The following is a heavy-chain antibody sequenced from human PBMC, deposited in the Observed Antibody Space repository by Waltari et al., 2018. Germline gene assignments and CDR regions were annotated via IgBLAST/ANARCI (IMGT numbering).Heavy chain of an antibody. D-gene: IGHD4-4*01. CDR3: ARESSSFSNYISYGMDV. Sequence: EVQLVESGGGLVQPGGSLRLSCAASGFSFSSYWMTWVRQTPGKGLEWVAKIKQEGSEQNYVDSVKGRFTISRDNANNSLHLQMHSLRAEDTAVYSCARESSSFSNYISYGMDVWGQGTTVTVAS. CDR2: IKQEGSEQ. CDR1: GFSFSSYW. V-gene: IGHV3-7*01. J-gene: IGHJ6*02.